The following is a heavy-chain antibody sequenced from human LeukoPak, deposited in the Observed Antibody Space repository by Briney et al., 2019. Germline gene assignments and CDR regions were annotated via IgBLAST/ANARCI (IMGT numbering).Heavy chain of an antibody. J-gene: IGHJ4*02. V-gene: IGHV3-21*01. D-gene: IGHD6-19*01. CDR3: ARGRGGYYFDY. CDR1: GLTFSRSS. Sequence: GGSLRLSCAASGLTFSRSSMNWVRQAPGKGLEWVSSISSGSSYIYYADSVKGRFTISRDNAKNSLYLQMNSLRAEDTAVYYCARGRGGYYFDYWGQGTLVTVSS. CDR2: ISSGSSYI.